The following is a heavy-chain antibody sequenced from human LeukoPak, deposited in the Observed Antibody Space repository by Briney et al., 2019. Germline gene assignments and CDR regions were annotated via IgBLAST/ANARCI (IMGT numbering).Heavy chain of an antibody. J-gene: IGHJ4*02. D-gene: IGHD6-19*01. Sequence: PSETLSLTCNVSGGSVSGYYWGWIRQPPGKGLEWIGSIYYSGSTYYNPPLKSRVTISVDTSKNQFSLKLSSVTAADTAVYYCAREENLSRPQWLVPSTDYWGQGTLVTVSS. V-gene: IGHV4-39*07. CDR1: GGSVSGYY. CDR3: AREENLSRPQWLVPSTDY. CDR2: IYYSGST.